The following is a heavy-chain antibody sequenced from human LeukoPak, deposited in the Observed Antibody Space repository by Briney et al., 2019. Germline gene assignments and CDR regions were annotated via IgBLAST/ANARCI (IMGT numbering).Heavy chain of an antibody. CDR1: GGTFSSYA. D-gene: IGHD2-15*01. CDR3: ARGVVAVAATGAYYYYMDV. CDR2: IIPIFGTA. J-gene: IGHJ6*03. V-gene: IGHV1-69*13. Sequence: SVKVSCKASGGTFSSYAISWVRQAPGQGLEWMGGIIPIFGTANYAQKFQGRVTITADESTSTAYMELSSLRSEDTAVYYCARGVVAVAATGAYYYYMDVWGKGTTVTVSS.